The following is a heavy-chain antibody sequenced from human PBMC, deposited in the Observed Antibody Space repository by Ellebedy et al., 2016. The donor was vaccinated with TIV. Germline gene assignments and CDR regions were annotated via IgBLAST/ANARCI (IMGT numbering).Heavy chain of an antibody. Sequence: PGGSLRLSCAASGFTFSTYGMHWVRQAPGKGLEWVAIISSDGNDKYYADSVKGRFTISIDNSKDTVYLQLNSLGAEDTAVYDCASRYTTWSGRECWGQGTLVTVSS. V-gene: IGHV3-30-3*01. CDR1: GFTFSTYG. CDR2: ISSDGNDK. CDR3: ASRYTTWSGREC. D-gene: IGHD2-2*02. J-gene: IGHJ4*02.